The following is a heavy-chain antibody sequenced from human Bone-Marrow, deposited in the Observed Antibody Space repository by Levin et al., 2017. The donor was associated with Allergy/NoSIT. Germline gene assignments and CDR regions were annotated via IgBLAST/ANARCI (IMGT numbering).Heavy chain of an antibody. CDR3: VRDPTAVAGYYFDY. D-gene: IGHD6-19*01. J-gene: IGHJ4*02. Sequence: GGSLRLSCDASGFTFRSYAMGWVRQAPGKGLEWVSLISGSGATTDYAGSVGGRFTISRDNSKNTLYRQMNSLRAEDTAIYYCVRDPTAVAGYYFDYWGQGILVTVSS. CDR2: ISGSGATT. CDR1: GFTFRSYA. V-gene: IGHV3-23*01.